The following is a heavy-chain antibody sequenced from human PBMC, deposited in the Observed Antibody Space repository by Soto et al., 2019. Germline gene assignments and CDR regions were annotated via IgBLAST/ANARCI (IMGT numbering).Heavy chain of an antibody. Sequence: QVQLQESGPGLVKPSETLSLTCAVSGDSISSYYCMWIRQPPGKGLESIGYLYYGRSANYNPSHKSRVTLSADTSTNQCSLTLSSMTAADTAVYYCAVRSMAVVPEYWGQGTLVTVSS. J-gene: IGHJ4*02. D-gene: IGHD3-22*01. V-gene: IGHV4-59*01. CDR3: AVRSMAVVPEY. CDR1: GDSISSYY. CDR2: LYYGRSA.